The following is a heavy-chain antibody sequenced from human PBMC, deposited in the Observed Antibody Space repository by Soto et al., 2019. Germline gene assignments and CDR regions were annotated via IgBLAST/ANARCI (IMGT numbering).Heavy chain of an antibody. V-gene: IGHV3-21*01. Sequence: EVQLVESGGGLVKPGGSLGLSCAASGFTFSSYSMNWVRQAPGKGLEWVSSISSSSSYIYYADSVKGRFTISRDNAKNSLYLQMNSLRAEDTAVYYCARDLTVVVVAATEGGYWGQGTLVTVSS. CDR2: ISSSSSYI. D-gene: IGHD2-15*01. CDR3: ARDLTVVVVAATEGGY. J-gene: IGHJ4*02. CDR1: GFTFSSYS.